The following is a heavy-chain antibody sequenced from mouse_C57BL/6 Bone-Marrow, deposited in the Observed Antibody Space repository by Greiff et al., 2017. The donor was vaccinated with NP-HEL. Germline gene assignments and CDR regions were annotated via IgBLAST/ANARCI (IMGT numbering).Heavy chain of an antibody. Sequence: VMLVESGAELARPGASVKLSCKASGYTFTSYGISWVKQRTGQGLEWIGEIYPRSGNTYYNEKFKGKATMTADKSSSTAYMELRSLTSDDSAVYFCAKVGLLFAYWGQGTLVTVSA. V-gene: IGHV1-81*01. CDR3: AKVGLLFAY. D-gene: IGHD1-3*01. J-gene: IGHJ3*01. CDR1: GYTFTSYG. CDR2: IYPRSGNT.